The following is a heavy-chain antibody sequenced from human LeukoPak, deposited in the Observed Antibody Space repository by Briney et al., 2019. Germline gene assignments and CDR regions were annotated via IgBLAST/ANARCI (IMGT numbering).Heavy chain of an antibody. D-gene: IGHD3-10*01. CDR1: GGSISSYY. Sequence: PSETLSLTCTVSGGSISSYYWSWIRQPPGKGLEWIGYTYSSGSTNYNPSLKSRVTISVDTSKNQFSLKLTSVTAADTAVYYCARAYYYGSGSYGLDYWGQGTLVTVSS. V-gene: IGHV4-59*01. J-gene: IGHJ4*02. CDR3: ARAYYYGSGSYGLDY. CDR2: TYSSGST.